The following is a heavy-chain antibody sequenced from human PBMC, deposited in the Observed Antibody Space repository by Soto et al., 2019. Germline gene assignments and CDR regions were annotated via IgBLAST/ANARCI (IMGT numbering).Heavy chain of an antibody. CDR1: GYTFTGYY. CDR3: ARVGSARYDFWSGYSLTGGQNYYMDV. Sequence: GASVKVSCKDSGYTFTGYYMHWVRQAPGQGLEWMGWISAYNGNTNYAQKLQGRVTMTTDTSTSTAYMELRSLRSDDTAVYYCARVGSARYDFWSGYSLTGGQNYYMDVWGKGTTVTVSS. J-gene: IGHJ6*03. CDR2: ISAYNGNT. D-gene: IGHD3-3*01. V-gene: IGHV1-18*04.